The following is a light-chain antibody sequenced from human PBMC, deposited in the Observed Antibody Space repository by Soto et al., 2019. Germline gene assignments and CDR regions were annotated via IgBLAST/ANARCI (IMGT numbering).Light chain of an antibody. CDR1: QDISKY. CDR2: AAS. CDR3: QQYDNLLT. J-gene: IGKJ4*01. Sequence: DIQMTQSPSSLSASVGDRVTITCQASQDISKYLNWYQQKPGKAPKLLIYAASNLQTGVPSRFSGSGSGTDFTFTISSLQPEDIATYYCQQYDNLLTFGGGTKVEIK. V-gene: IGKV1-33*01.